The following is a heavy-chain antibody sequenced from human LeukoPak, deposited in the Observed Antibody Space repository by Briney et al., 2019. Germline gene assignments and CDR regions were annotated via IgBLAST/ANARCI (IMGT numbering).Heavy chain of an antibody. D-gene: IGHD6-19*01. CDR1: GGSISSGDYY. CDR2: INYSGST. CDR3: ARVPVADDAFDI. Sequence: SETLSLTCTVSGGSISSGDYYWSWIRQPPGKGLEWIGYINYSGSTDYNPSLKRRVTISIDTSKNQFSLKLRSVTAADTALYYCARVPVADDAFDIWGQGTMVTVSS. J-gene: IGHJ3*02. V-gene: IGHV4-30-4*01.